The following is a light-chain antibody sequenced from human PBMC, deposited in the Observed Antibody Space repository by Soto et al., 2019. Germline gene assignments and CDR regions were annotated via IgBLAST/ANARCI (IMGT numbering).Light chain of an antibody. J-gene: IGLJ2*01. V-gene: IGLV4-69*01. Sequence: QPVLTQSPSASASVGASVKLTCTLSSGPSSYAIAWHQQQPEKAPRYLMKFNSDGSHNKGDGIPDRFSGSSSGAAHYLTISSLVSEDEADYYCPSWGTSSHVAFGGGTKVTVL. CDR3: PSWGTSSHVA. CDR1: SGPSSYA. CDR2: FNSDGSH.